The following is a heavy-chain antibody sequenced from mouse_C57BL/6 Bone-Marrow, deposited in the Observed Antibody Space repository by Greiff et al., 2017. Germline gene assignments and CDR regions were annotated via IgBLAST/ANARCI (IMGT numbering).Heavy chain of an antibody. CDR2: IDPSDSYT. Sequence: QVQLQQSGAELVMPGASVKLSCKASGYTFTSYWMHWVKQRPGQGLEWIGEIDPSDSYTNYNQKFKGKSTLTVDKSSSTAYMQLSSLTSEDSAVYYCARNPYYYGSSQGYFDVWGTGTTVTVSS. V-gene: IGHV1-69*01. CDR1: GYTFTSYW. D-gene: IGHD1-1*01. CDR3: ARNPYYYGSSQGYFDV. J-gene: IGHJ1*03.